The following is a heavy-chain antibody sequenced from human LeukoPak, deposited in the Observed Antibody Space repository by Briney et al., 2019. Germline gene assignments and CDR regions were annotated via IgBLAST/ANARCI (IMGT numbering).Heavy chain of an antibody. J-gene: IGHJ4*02. V-gene: IGHV3-21*01. CDR1: GFTFSSYS. Sequence: GGSLRLSCAASGFTFSSYSMNWVRQAPGKGLEWVSSISSSSYIYYADSVKGRFTISRDNAKNSLYLQMNSLRAEDTAVYYCARSWEGEMATMDYWGQGTLVTVSS. CDR2: ISSSSYI. D-gene: IGHD5-24*01. CDR3: ARSWEGEMATMDY.